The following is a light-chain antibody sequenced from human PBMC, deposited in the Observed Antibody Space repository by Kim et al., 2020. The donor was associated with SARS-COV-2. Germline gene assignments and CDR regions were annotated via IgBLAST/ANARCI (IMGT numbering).Light chain of an antibody. J-gene: IGKJ2*01. CDR1: QSNSMW. V-gene: IGKV1-5*03. Sequence: DIQMTQSPSSLSASVGDRVIITCRASQSNSMWLAWYQQKPGKAPKLLISKASSLQSGVPSRFSGSGSGTEFTLTISSLQPDDFGTYYCQQYDNYFGQGTKLEI. CDR3: QQYDNY. CDR2: KAS.